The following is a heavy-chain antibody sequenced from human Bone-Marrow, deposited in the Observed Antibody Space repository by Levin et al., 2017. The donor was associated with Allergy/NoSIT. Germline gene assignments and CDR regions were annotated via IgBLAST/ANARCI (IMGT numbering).Heavy chain of an antibody. CDR1: GYSFTSYW. CDR3: ARTITATFQGPTNWFDP. CDR2: IYPGDSDT. D-gene: IGHD1/OR15-1a*01. V-gene: IGHV5-51*01. J-gene: IGHJ5*02. Sequence: PGGSLRLSCKGSGYSFTSYWIGWVRQMPGKGLEWMGIIYPGDSDTRYSPSFQGQVTISADKSISTAYLQWSSLKASDTAMYYCARTITATFQGPTNWFDPWGQGTLVTVSS.